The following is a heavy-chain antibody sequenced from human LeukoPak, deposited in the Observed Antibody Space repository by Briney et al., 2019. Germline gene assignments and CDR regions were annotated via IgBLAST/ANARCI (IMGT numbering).Heavy chain of an antibody. CDR3: ARSYDFWSGTPPGHYYYYMDV. J-gene: IGHJ6*03. D-gene: IGHD3-3*01. V-gene: IGHV1-69*05. Sequence: SVKVSCKASGGTFSSYAISWVRQAPGQGLEWMGGIIPIFGTANYAQKFQGRVTITTDESTSTAYMELSSLRSEDTAVYYCARSYDFWSGTPPGHYYYYMDVWGKGTTVTVSS. CDR2: IIPIFGTA. CDR1: GGTFSSYA.